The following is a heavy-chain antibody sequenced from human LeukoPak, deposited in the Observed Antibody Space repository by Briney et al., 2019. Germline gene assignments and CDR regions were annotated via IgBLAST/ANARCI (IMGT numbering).Heavy chain of an antibody. CDR2: ISGSGDST. V-gene: IGHV3-23*01. J-gene: IGHJ4*02. Sequence: GGSLRLSCAASGLTFSGYDMHWVRQAPGKGLEWVSAISGSGDSTYYGDSVKGRFTISRDNSKNTLYLQMNSLRAEDTGVYYCAKTRPLDSSSWSHGDYWGQGTLVTVSS. CDR3: AKTRPLDSSSWSHGDY. CDR1: GLTFSGYD. D-gene: IGHD6-13*01.